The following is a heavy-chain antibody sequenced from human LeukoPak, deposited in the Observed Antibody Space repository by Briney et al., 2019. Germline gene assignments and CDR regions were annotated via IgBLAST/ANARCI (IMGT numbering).Heavy chain of an antibody. Sequence: GGSLRLSCAASGFTFDGYAMHWVRQAPGKGLEWVSGISWNSGSIGHADSVKGRFTISRDNAKNSLYLQMNSLRAEDTALYYCAKDKVGDSSGYYYGTFDYWGQGTLVTVSS. D-gene: IGHD3-22*01. V-gene: IGHV3-9*01. CDR1: GFTFDGYA. CDR2: ISWNSGSI. J-gene: IGHJ4*02. CDR3: AKDKVGDSSGYYYGTFDY.